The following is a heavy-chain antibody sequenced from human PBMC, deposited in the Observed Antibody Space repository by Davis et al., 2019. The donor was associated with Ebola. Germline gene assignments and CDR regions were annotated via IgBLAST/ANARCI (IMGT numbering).Heavy chain of an antibody. Sequence: GESLKISCAASGFTFSSYSMNWVRQAPGKGLEWVSSISSSTSYIYYADSVKGRFTISRDNAKNSLDLQMNSLRAEDTALYYCAKDIGGGYEYYYYGMDVWGQGTTVTVSS. J-gene: IGHJ6*02. V-gene: IGHV3-21*04. CDR2: ISSSTSYI. D-gene: IGHD3-22*01. CDR3: AKDIGGGYEYYYYGMDV. CDR1: GFTFSSYS.